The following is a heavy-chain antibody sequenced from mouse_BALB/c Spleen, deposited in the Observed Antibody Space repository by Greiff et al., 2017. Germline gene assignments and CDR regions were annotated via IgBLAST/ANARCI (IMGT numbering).Heavy chain of an antibody. CDR2: IWSGGST. D-gene: IGHD1-2*01. Sequence: QVQLKQSGPGLVQPSQSLSITCTVSGFSLTSYGVHWVRQSPGKGLEWLGVIWSGGSTDYNAAFISRLSISKDNSKSQVFFKMNSLQANDTAIYYCAREASDTTATDYYAMDYWGQGTSVTVSS. CDR1: GFSLTSYG. CDR3: AREASDTTATDYYAMDY. V-gene: IGHV2-2*02. J-gene: IGHJ4*01.